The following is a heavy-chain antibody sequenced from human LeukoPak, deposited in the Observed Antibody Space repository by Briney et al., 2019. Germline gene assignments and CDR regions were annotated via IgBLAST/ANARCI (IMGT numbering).Heavy chain of an antibody. CDR2: ISAYNGNT. D-gene: IGHD3-22*01. Sequence: GASVKVSCKASGYTFTSYGISWVRQAPGQGLEWMGWISAYNGNTNYAQKLQGRVAMTTDTSTSTAYMELRSLRSDDTAVYYCARSRYYESSRTSDYWGQGTLVTVSS. CDR1: GYTFTSYG. CDR3: ARSRYYESSRTSDY. V-gene: IGHV1-18*01. J-gene: IGHJ4*02.